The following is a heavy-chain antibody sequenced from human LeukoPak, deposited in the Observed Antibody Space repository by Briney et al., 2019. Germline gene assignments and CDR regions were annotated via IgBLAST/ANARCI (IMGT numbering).Heavy chain of an antibody. Sequence: PSQTLSLTCTVSGGSISSGRYFWSWIRQPAGKGLEWIGRIYTSGSANYNPSLKSRVTISVDTSKTQFCLKLSSVTAADTAVYYYARENTAKVTIVYWGEGRLLTVSS. CDR3: ARENTAKVTIVY. CDR1: GGSISSGRYF. V-gene: IGHV4-61*02. CDR2: IYTSGSA. D-gene: IGHD5-18*01. J-gene: IGHJ4*02.